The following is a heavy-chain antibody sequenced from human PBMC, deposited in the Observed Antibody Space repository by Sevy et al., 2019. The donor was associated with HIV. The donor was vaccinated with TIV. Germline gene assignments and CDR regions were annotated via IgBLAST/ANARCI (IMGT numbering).Heavy chain of an antibody. CDR2: ISYDGSNK. CDR3: ARDESSSAEFDY. D-gene: IGHD6-6*01. J-gene: IGHJ4*02. Sequence: GGSLRLSCAASGFTFSSYAMHWVRQAPGKGLEWVAVISYDGSNKYYADSVKGRFTISRDNSKNTRYLQMNSLRAEDTAVYYCARDESSSAEFDYWGQGTLVTVSS. CDR1: GFTFSSYA. V-gene: IGHV3-30-3*01.